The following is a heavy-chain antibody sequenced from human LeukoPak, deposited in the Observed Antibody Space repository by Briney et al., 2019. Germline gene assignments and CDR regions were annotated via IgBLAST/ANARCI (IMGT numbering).Heavy chain of an antibody. CDR1: GFTVSSSY. D-gene: IGHD4-17*01. J-gene: IGHJ6*02. Sequence: GGSLRLSCAASGFTVSSSYMTWVRQAPGKGLEWVSVIYSGGSTYYADSVKGRFTISRHNSKNTLYLQMNSLRAEDTAVYYCARDNSPRWDDYVSRFYGMDVWGQGTTVTVSS. CDR2: IYSGGST. V-gene: IGHV3-53*04. CDR3: ARDNSPRWDDYVSRFYGMDV.